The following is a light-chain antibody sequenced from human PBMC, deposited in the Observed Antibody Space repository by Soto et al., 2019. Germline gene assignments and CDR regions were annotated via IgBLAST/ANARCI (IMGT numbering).Light chain of an antibody. Sequence: EIVLTQSPGTLSLSPGERATLSCRASQSVSSSYLAWYQQKPGQAPRLLIYGASSRGTDIRDRFSVSGSGTDFTLTISRLEAEDFAVYYCQQYCRGVTFGGGTKVEIK. V-gene: IGKV3-20*01. J-gene: IGKJ4*01. CDR2: GAS. CDR3: QQYCRGVT. CDR1: QSVSSSY.